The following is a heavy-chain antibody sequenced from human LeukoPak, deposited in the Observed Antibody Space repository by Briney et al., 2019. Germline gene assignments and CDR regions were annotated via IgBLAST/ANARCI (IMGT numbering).Heavy chain of an antibody. V-gene: IGHV1-2*02. D-gene: IGHD6-13*01. Sequence: ASVKVSCQASGYTFTAYYMHGVRQAPGQGLEWMGWINPNSGGTNYAQKFQGRVTMTRDTSISTAYMELSRLTSDDTAVYYCARDNIAAAGYYMHVWGKGTTVTVSS. CDR1: GYTFTAYY. CDR3: ARDNIAAAGYYMHV. J-gene: IGHJ6*03. CDR2: INPNSGGT.